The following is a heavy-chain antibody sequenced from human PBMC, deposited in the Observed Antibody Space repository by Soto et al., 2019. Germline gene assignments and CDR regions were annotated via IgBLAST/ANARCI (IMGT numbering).Heavy chain of an antibody. CDR1: GFTFSSYW. CDR2: IKQDGSEK. J-gene: IGHJ4*02. CDR3: ARDLGLTVTTDYFDY. Sequence: GGSLRLSCAASGFTFSSYWMSWVRQAPGKGLEWVANIKQDGSEKYYVDSVKGRFTISRDNAKNSLYLQMNSLRAEDTAVYYCARDLGLTVTTDYFDYWGQGTLVTVSS. D-gene: IGHD4-4*01. V-gene: IGHV3-7*01.